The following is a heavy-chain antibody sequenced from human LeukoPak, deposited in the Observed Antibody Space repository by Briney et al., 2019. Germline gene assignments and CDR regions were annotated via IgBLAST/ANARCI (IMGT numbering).Heavy chain of an antibody. CDR1: GGSISSSSYY. Sequence: TSETLSLTCTVSGGSISSSSYYWGWIRQPPGKGLEWIGYIYYSGSTNYNPSLKSRVTISVDTSKNQFSLKLSSVTAADTAVYYCARLIYGGNSAFDYWGQGTLVTVSS. CDR3: ARLIYGGNSAFDY. V-gene: IGHV4-61*05. D-gene: IGHD4-23*01. J-gene: IGHJ4*02. CDR2: IYYSGST.